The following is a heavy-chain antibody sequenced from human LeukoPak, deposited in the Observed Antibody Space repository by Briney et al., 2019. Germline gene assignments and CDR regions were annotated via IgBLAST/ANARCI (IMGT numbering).Heavy chain of an antibody. J-gene: IGHJ4*02. CDR1: CGSISFYY. CDR3: ARISGGYSYGPFDY. V-gene: IGHV4-4*07. Sequence: SDTLSLTCTVSCGSISFYYWSWIRQPAGKGLEGIGRVYTSGSTNYNPSLKSRVTMSVDTSKNQISLKLSSVTAADTAVYYCARISGGYSYGPFDYWGQGTLVTVSS. CDR2: VYTSGST. D-gene: IGHD5-18*01.